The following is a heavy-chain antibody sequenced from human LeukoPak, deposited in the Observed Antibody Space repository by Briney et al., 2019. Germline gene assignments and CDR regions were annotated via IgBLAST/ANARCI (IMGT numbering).Heavy chain of an antibody. CDR3: AKATGYNRDYFDC. CDR2: ISGGTSGT. V-gene: IGHV3-23*01. CDR1: GFTFSIYV. D-gene: IGHD5-24*01. J-gene: IGHJ4*02. Sequence: GGSLRLSCAASGFTFSIYVMSWVRQAPGKGLEWVSTISGGTSGTHYADSVRGRFTISRDNSKNTLYLQLNSLRADDTAVYYCAKATGYNRDYFDCWGQGTLVTVSS.